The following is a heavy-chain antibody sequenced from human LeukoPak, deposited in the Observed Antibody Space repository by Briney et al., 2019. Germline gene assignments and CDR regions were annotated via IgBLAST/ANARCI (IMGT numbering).Heavy chain of an antibody. Sequence: SQTLSLTCTVSGDSVSAFYWSWLRQSPGTGLEWIGFIHYPASTAYNPSLKSRVTISLETSRNQLSLMLTSLTPADTAMYYCARGSSDVYWYLDVWGRGTLVTVSS. V-gene: IGHV4-59*02. J-gene: IGHJ2*01. CDR1: GDSVSAFY. CDR2: IHYPAST. CDR3: ARGSSDVYWYLDV. D-gene: IGHD6-19*01.